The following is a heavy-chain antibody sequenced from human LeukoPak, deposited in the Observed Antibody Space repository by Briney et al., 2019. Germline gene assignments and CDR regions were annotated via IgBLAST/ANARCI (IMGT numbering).Heavy chain of an antibody. D-gene: IGHD2-21*02. J-gene: IGHJ4*02. CDR3: ARGRREVVVTEPEIVDY. V-gene: IGHV4-34*01. Sequence: SETLSLTCTVSGGSISSYYWSWIRQPPGKGLEWIGEINHSGSTNYNPSLKSRVTISVDTSKNQFSLKLSSVTAADTAVYYCARGRREVVVTEPEIVDYWGQGTLVTVSS. CDR1: GGSISSYY. CDR2: INHSGST.